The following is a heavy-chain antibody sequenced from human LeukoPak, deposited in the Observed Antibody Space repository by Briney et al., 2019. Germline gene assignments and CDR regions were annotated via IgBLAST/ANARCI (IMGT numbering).Heavy chain of an antibody. CDR1: GGSISNSNYY. CDR3: ARGRLVRAVGWFDP. V-gene: IGHV4-39*07. CDR2: IYYSGST. J-gene: IGHJ5*02. D-gene: IGHD3-10*01. Sequence: SETLSLTCTVSGGSISNSNYYWGWIRQPPGKGLEWIGSIYYSGSTYYNPSLKSRVTISVDTSKNQFSLKLSSVTAADTAVYYCARGRLVRAVGWFDPWGQGTLVTVSS.